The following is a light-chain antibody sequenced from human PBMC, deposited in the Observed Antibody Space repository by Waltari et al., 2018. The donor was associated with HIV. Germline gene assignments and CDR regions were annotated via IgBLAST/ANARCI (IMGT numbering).Light chain of an antibody. Sequence: SYELTQPPSVSVSPGQTASITCSGDKLGDKYACWYQQKPGQSPVLGIYQDSKRPSGIPERFSGSNSGNTATLTISGTQAMDEADYYCQAWDSSTGVFGTGTKVTVL. V-gene: IGLV3-1*01. CDR2: QDS. CDR1: KLGDKY. CDR3: QAWDSSTGV. J-gene: IGLJ1*01.